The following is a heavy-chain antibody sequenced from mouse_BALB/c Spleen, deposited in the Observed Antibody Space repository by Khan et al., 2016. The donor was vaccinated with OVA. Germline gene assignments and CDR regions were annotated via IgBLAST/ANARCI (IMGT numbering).Heavy chain of an antibody. CDR3: TGGDPGNFDY. J-gene: IGHJ2*01. Sequence: VQLQQPGAELVRPGASVNLSCKASGYTFTNYWINWVKQRPGQGLEWIGTIYPSDSYTNYNQNFKGKATLTVDKSSSTAYMRLSSPTSADSAVEFCTGGDPGNFDYWGQGTTLTVSS. CDR1: GYTFTNYW. CDR2: IYPSDSYT. V-gene: IGHV1-69*02. D-gene: IGHD2-13*01.